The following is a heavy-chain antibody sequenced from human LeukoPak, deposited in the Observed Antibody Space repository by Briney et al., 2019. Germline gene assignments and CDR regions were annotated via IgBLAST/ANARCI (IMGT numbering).Heavy chain of an antibody. CDR3: ARQGVTMVRGVIVNYYYYYMDV. V-gene: IGHV4-59*08. CDR2: IYYSGST. Sequence: SETLSLTCTVSGGSISSYYWSWIRQPPGKGLEWIGYIYYSGSTNYNPSLKSRVTISVDTSKNQFSLKLSSVTAADTAVYYCARQGVTMVRGVIVNYYYYYMDVWGKGTTVTISS. J-gene: IGHJ6*03. D-gene: IGHD3-10*01. CDR1: GGSISSYY.